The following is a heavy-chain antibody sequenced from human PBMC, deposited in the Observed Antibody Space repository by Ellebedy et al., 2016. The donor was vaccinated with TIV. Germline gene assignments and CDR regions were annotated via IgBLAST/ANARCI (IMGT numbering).Heavy chain of an antibody. D-gene: IGHD3-9*01. Sequence: GGSLRLXXAASGFAFSTYSMSWIRQAPGKGLEWIAYISSSGSEIYYADSVKGRFTVSRDSAQNSLFLHMGGLRHEDTAVYYCARWYYGLLTGRYFDSWGQGTLVTVSS. CDR1: GFAFSTYS. CDR2: ISSSGSEI. CDR3: ARWYYGLLTGRYFDS. V-gene: IGHV3-48*02. J-gene: IGHJ4*02.